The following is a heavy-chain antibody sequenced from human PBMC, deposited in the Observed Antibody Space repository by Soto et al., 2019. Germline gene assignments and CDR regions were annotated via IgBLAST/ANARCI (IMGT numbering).Heavy chain of an antibody. Sequence: EVQLVESGGGLVQPGRSLRLSCAAAGFTFDDYAMYWVRQAPGXXLXXXXXXSWSGGHIAYADSVKGRFTICRDNAKSFLYLQMNSLRVXXSALXYCXXXGXXXXXXXXXXXNXFDPWGQGTLVTVSS. CDR3: XXXGXXXXXXXXXXXNXFDP. CDR1: GFTFDDYA. J-gene: IGHJ5*02. CDR2: XSWSGGHI. V-gene: IGHV3-9*01.